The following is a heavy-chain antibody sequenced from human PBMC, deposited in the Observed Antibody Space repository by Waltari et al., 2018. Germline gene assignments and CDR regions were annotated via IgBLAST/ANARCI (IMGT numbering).Heavy chain of an antibody. CDR1: GGSISSGGYS. J-gene: IGHJ4*02. V-gene: IGHV4-30-2*01. Sequence: QLQLQESGSGLVKPSQTLSLTCAVSGGSISSGGYSWSWIRQPPGKGLEWIGYIYHRGSTYYTPSLKSRVTISVDRSKNQFSLKLSSVTAADTAVYYCARGVVVPAAIPRYYFDYWGQGTLVTVSS. CDR3: ARGVVVPAAIPRYYFDY. D-gene: IGHD2-2*01. CDR2: IYHRGST.